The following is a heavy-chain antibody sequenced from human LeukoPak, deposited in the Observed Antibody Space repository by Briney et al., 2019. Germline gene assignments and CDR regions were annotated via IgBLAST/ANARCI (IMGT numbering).Heavy chain of an antibody. V-gene: IGHV4-61*02. CDR1: GGSISSDSDY. D-gene: IGHD1-1*01. CDR2: IYSGST. Sequence: SETLSLTCTVSGGSISSDSDYWSWIRQPAGKGLEWIGRIYSGSTDYNPSLRSRLTISVDTSKNQFSLKLSSVTAADTAVYYGARGRVSGTTLYFDYWSQGTLFTVSS. J-gene: IGHJ4*02. CDR3: ARGRVSGTTLYFDY.